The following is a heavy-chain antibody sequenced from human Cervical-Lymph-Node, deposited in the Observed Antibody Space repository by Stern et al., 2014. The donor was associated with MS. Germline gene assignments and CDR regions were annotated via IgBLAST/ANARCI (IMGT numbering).Heavy chain of an antibody. CDR2: IIPTFGIV. CDR3: ARDRRTYYHDSSGTTRAAFDV. Sequence: QLVQSGAEVKKPGSSVKVSCKASGATFSRNALNWVRQAPGQGLEWMGGIIPTFGIVNYAQKFQGRVTITADESTSTAYMELRSLRSEDTAVYYCARDRRTYYHDSSGTTRAAFDVWGQGTMVAVSS. V-gene: IGHV1-69*01. J-gene: IGHJ3*01. D-gene: IGHD3-22*01. CDR1: GATFSRNA.